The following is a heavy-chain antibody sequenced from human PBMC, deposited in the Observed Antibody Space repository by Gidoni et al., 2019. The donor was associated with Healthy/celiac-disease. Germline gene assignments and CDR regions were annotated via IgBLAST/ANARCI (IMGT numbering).Heavy chain of an antibody. CDR3: AKGTGYGDDFDY. CDR2: ISGSGGST. CDR1: GLTFSSYA. J-gene: IGHJ4*02. D-gene: IGHD4-17*01. V-gene: IGHV3-23*01. Sequence: EVQLLESGGGLVQPGGSLRLSCAASGLTFSSYAMSLVRQAPGQGLEWVSAISGSGGSTYYADSVKGRFTISRDNSKNTLYLQMNSLRAEDTAVYYCAKGTGYGDDFDYWGQGTLVTVSS.